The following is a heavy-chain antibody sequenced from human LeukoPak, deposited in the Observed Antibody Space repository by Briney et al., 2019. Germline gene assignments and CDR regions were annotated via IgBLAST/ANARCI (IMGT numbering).Heavy chain of an antibody. D-gene: IGHD3-22*01. J-gene: IGHJ4*02. CDR2: ISGSGGST. Sequence: GGSLRLSCAASGFTFSNYAMSWVRQAPGKGLEWVSGISGSGGSTNYADSVKGRLIISRDNSKNTLYLQMNSLGAEDTAVYYCAKDGYYDSSGSPTGYFDYWGQGTLVAVSS. CDR3: AKDGYYDSSGSPTGYFDY. CDR1: GFTFSNYA. V-gene: IGHV3-23*01.